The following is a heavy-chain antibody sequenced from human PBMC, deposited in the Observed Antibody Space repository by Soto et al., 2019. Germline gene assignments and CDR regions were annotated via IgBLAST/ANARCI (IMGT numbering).Heavy chain of an antibody. V-gene: IGHV5-10-1*01. J-gene: IGHJ6*02. Sequence: ESLKLYCQCSGYSFTSYWSSLGLQMPGKGLEWMGRIDPSDSYTNYSPSFQGHVTISADKSISTAYLQWSSLKASDTAMYYCARRMTTNCLDVWGQGTTVTVSS. CDR1: GYSFTSYW. CDR3: ARRMTTNCLDV. D-gene: IGHD2-8*01. CDR2: IDPSDSYT.